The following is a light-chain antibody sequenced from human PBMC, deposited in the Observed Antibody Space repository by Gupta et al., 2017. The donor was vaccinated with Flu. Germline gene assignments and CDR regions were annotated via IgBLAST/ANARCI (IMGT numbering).Light chain of an antibody. CDR2: EVS. J-gene: IGKJ1*01. Sequence: DIVMTQTPLSLSVPPGQPASISCRSSQSLLHSDGMTYFFWYMQKPGHPPQLLIYEVSKRFSGVPDRCSGSGSGTDFTLNISRVEAEDVGIYYCMQSVHLRTFGQGTKVEIK. CDR3: MQSVHLRT. CDR1: QSLLHSDGMTY. V-gene: IGKV2D-29*01.